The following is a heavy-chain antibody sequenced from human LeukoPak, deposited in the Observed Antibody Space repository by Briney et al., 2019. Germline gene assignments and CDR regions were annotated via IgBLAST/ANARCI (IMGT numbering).Heavy chain of an antibody. CDR3: ARAGDYDILTGYDY. J-gene: IGHJ4*02. CDR2: VNPGDGHT. D-gene: IGHD3-9*01. CDR1: GYTFTTYY. V-gene: IGHV1-46*01. Sequence: GASVKVSCKASGYTFTTYYMHWVRQAPGQGLEWMGIVNPGDGHTTYAPNFQGRVTITRNTSISTAYMELSSLRSEDTAVYYCARAGDYDILTGYDYWGQGTLVTVSS.